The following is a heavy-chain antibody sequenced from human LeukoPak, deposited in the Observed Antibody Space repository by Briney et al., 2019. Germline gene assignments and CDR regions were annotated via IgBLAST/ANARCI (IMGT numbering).Heavy chain of an antibody. V-gene: IGHV3-30-3*01. CDR1: GFTFSSYA. D-gene: IGHD6-19*01. Sequence: GGSLRLSCAASGFTFSSYAMHWVRQAPGKGLEWVAVMSYDGSNKYYADSVKGRFTISRDNSKNTLYLQMNSLRAEDTAVYYCARVGIAVVDYWGQGTLVTVSS. CDR2: MSYDGSNK. CDR3: ARVGIAVVDY. J-gene: IGHJ4*02.